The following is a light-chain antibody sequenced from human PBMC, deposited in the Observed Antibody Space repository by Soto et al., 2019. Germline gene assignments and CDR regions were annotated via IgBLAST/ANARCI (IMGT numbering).Light chain of an antibody. Sequence: QLVLTQPPSASGTPGQRVTISCSGSTSNIGSHTVNWYQQLPGTAPKLLIYGSYQRPSGVPDRFSGSKSGTSASLAISGLQSEDEADYYCAAWDDSLNGYVVFGGGTKVTVL. CDR2: GSY. J-gene: IGLJ2*01. CDR3: AAWDDSLNGYVV. V-gene: IGLV1-44*01. CDR1: TSNIGSHT.